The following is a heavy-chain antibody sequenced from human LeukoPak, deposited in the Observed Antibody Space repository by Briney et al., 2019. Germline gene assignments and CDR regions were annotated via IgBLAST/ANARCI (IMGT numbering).Heavy chain of an antibody. Sequence: GGSLRLSCAASRFTFNNYSMNWVRQAPGKGLEWVSSISSLSNYIYYADSVKGRFTISRDNAKNSLYLQMNSLRAEDTALYYCARGGENSGFDYWGQGTLVIVSS. V-gene: IGHV3-21*01. CDR3: ARGGENSGFDY. D-gene: IGHD6-19*01. CDR2: ISSLSNYI. J-gene: IGHJ4*02. CDR1: RFTFNNYS.